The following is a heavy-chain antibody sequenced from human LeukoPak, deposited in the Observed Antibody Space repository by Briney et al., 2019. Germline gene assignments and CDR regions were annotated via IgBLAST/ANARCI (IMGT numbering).Heavy chain of an antibody. J-gene: IGHJ4*02. CDR2: IIPIFGTA. CDR3: ARDTTPYYYYDSSGYYY. CDR1: GGTFSSYA. D-gene: IGHD3-22*01. Sequence: ASEKVSCKASGGTFSSYAISWVRQAPGQGLEWMGGIIPIFGTANYAQKFQGRVTITTDESASTAYMELSSLRSEDTAVYYCARDTTPYYYYDSSGYYYWGQGTLVTVSS. V-gene: IGHV1-69*05.